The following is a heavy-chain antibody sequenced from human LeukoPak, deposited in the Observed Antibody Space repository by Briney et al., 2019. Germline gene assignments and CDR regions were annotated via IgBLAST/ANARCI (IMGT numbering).Heavy chain of an antibody. V-gene: IGHV3-23*01. D-gene: IGHD6-6*01. CDR2: ISGSGGST. CDR1: GFTFSSYA. Sequence: GGSLRLSCAASGFTFSSYAMSWVRQAPGKGLEWVSAISGSGGSTYYADSVKGRFTISRDNSKNTLYLQMNSLRAEDTAVYYCAKRAARGVGRLSLTSPDDYWGQGTQVTVSS. J-gene: IGHJ4*02. CDR3: AKRAARGVGRLSLTSPDDY.